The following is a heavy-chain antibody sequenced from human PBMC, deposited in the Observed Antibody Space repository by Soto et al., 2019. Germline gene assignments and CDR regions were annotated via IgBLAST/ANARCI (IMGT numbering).Heavy chain of an antibody. Sequence: SETLSLTCAVSGGSISSGGYSWSWIRQPPGKGLEWIGYIYHSGSTYYNPSLKSRVTISVDRSKNQFSLKLSSVTAADTAVYYCARVYNWNYYLDYWGQGTLVTV. V-gene: IGHV4-30-2*01. CDR2: IYHSGST. CDR3: ARVYNWNYYLDY. J-gene: IGHJ4*02. CDR1: GGSISSGGYS. D-gene: IGHD1-7*01.